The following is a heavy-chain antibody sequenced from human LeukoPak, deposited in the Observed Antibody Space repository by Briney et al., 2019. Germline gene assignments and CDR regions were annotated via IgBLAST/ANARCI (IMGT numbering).Heavy chain of an antibody. CDR2: IRSKANNYAT. V-gene: IGHV3-73*01. CDR3: SRPGAAASGTTDY. D-gene: IGHD6-13*01. CDR1: GLTFSDSA. J-gene: IGHJ4*02. Sequence: PGGSLRLSCAASGLTFSDSAIHWVRQAPGKGVEWVGRIRSKANNYATTYTTSVKGRFTISRDDSKNTAYLEMNSLKIEDTAVYYCSRPGAAASGTTDYWGQGTLVTVSS.